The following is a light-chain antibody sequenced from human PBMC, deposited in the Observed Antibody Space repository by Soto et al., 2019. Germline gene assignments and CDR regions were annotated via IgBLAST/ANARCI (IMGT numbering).Light chain of an antibody. V-gene: IGKV1-5*03. Sequence: DIQMTQSPSTLSASVGERVTITCRASQTIGSWLAWYQQKPGKAPKLLISKASTLESGVPSRFSGSGAGTEFTLTISSLQPDDFATYYCQQYNIYWTFGQGTKVEIK. CDR3: QQYNIYWT. CDR2: KAS. CDR1: QTIGSW. J-gene: IGKJ1*01.